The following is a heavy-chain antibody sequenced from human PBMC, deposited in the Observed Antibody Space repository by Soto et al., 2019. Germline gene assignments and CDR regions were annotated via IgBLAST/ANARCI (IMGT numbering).Heavy chain of an antibody. CDR3: ASVPGSPGYHGLDV. CDR1: GLTFSKYW. CDR2: IKHDGSEQ. Sequence: EVQLVESGGGLVQPGGSLRLSCAASGLTFSKYWMTWVRQAPGKGLEWVANIKHDGSEQYYVGSVKGRFAISRDNAKNSLFLKMNSLRAEDTAVYYCASVPGSPGYHGLDVWGQGTTVTVSS. J-gene: IGHJ6*02. D-gene: IGHD5-12*01. V-gene: IGHV3-7*03.